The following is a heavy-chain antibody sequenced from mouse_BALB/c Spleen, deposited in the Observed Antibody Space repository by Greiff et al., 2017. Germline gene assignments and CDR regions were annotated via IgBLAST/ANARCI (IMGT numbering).Heavy chain of an antibody. Sequence: VQLQQSGPELVKPGASVKISCKASGYAFSSAWMNWVKQRPGQGLEWIGRIYPGDGDTNYNGKFKGKATLTADKSSSTAYMQLSSLTSVDSAVYFCARMDGSSSYYFDYWGQGTTLTVSS. CDR1: GYAFSSAW. CDR3: ARMDGSSSYYFDY. CDR2: IYPGDGDT. D-gene: IGHD1-1*01. J-gene: IGHJ2*01. V-gene: IGHV1-82*01.